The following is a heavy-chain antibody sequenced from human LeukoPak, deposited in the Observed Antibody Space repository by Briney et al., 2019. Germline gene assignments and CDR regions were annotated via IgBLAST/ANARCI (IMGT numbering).Heavy chain of an antibody. Sequence: PGGSLRLSCVASGFAFSSYWMSWVRQAPGKGLEWVANIKQDGGEKYYVDSVKGRFTISRDNAKNSLFLQMNSLRAEDTAVYYCARSYGSGSADYWGQGTLVTVSS. CDR2: IKQDGGEK. CDR3: ARSYGSGSADY. J-gene: IGHJ4*02. D-gene: IGHD3-10*01. CDR1: GFAFSSYW. V-gene: IGHV3-7*03.